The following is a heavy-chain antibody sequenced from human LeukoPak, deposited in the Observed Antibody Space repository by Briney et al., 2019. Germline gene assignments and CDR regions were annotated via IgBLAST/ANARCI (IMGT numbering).Heavy chain of an antibody. CDR2: IRFDGTSE. D-gene: IGHD3-3*01. CDR1: GFTFGSYG. Sequence: PGGSLRLSCAASGFTFGSYGMHWVRQAPGKGLEWVAFIRFDGTSEFYADSVKARFTISRDNSQNTVSLQLNNLRIEDTALYYCAKTSLSDPSGHYYYMDVWGKGTTVTVSS. V-gene: IGHV3-30*02. J-gene: IGHJ6*03. CDR3: AKTSLSDPSGHYYYMDV.